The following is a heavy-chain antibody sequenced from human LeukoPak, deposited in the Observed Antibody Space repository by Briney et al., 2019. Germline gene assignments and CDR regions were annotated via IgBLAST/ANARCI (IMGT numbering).Heavy chain of an antibody. Sequence: SETLSLTCTVSGGSISSGGYYWSWIRQPPGKGLEWIGYIYHSGSTYYNPSLKSRVTISVDRSKNQFSLKLSSVTAADTAVYYCARGGKQELVPLDYWGQGTQVTVSS. D-gene: IGHD6-13*01. J-gene: IGHJ4*02. CDR3: ARGGKQELVPLDY. CDR2: IYHSGST. V-gene: IGHV4-30-2*01. CDR1: GGSISSGGYY.